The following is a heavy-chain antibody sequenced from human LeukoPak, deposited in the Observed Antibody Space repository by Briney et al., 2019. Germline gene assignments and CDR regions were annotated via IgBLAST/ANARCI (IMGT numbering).Heavy chain of an antibody. Sequence: LSCAASGFTFSSYAMSWIRQPPGKGLEWIGYIYHSGSTYYNPSLKSRVTISVDRSKNQFSLKLSSVTAADTAVYYCASHGGVLRFLEWLPEIYYFDYWGQGTLVTVSS. V-gene: IGHV4-30-2*01. CDR1: GFTFSSYA. D-gene: IGHD3-3*01. CDR2: IYHSGST. J-gene: IGHJ4*02. CDR3: ASHGGVLRFLEWLPEIYYFDY.